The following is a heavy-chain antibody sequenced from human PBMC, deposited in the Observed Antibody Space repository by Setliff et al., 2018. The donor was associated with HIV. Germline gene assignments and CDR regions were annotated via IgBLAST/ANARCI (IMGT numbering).Heavy chain of an antibody. CDR1: GGSISSSSYY. D-gene: IGHD3-10*01. Sequence: PSETLSLTCTVSGGSISSSSYYWGWIRQPPGKGLEWIGSIYYSGSTYYNPSLKSRVTISIDTSKNQFSLKLRSVTAADTAFYYCARDYFGSLDYWGQGTLVTVSS. CDR3: ARDYFGSLDY. CDR2: IYYSGST. J-gene: IGHJ4*02. V-gene: IGHV4-39*07.